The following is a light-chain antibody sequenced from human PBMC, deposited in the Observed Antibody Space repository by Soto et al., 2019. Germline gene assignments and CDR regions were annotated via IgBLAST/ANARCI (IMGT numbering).Light chain of an antibody. CDR3: HSRA. J-gene: IGKJ5*01. CDR2: AAS. V-gene: IGKV1-39*01. CDR1: QSVARY. Sequence: DIQMTQSPSSLSASVGDRVTITCRASQSVARYLNWYQQKPGGVPKLLLYAASTLQGGVPSRFSGSGSETEFTLTISRLQPDDFATYFCHSRAFGQGTRLEIK.